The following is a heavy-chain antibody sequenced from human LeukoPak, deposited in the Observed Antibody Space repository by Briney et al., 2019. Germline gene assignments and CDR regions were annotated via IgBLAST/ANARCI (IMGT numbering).Heavy chain of an antibody. CDR1: GFTFSSNG. CDR2: IQYDGSKK. J-gene: IGHJ4*02. D-gene: IGHD2-15*01. V-gene: IGHV3-30*02. CDR3: AKVRGGAYYFDY. Sequence: GGSLRLSCVASGFTFSSNGMHWVRQAPGKGLEWVTFIQYDGSKKYYADSVKGRFTISRDNSKNTLYLEMNSLRAEDTAVYYCAKVRGGAYYFDYWGQGTLVTVSS.